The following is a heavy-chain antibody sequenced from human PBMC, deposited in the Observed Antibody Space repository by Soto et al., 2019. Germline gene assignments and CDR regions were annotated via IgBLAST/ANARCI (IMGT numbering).Heavy chain of an antibody. V-gene: IGHV4-30-4*01. J-gene: IGHJ4*02. CDR3: ARDHYSGYDRSFDY. D-gene: IGHD5-12*01. CDR2: IYYRGST. CDR1: GGSISSGDYY. Sequence: QVQLQESGPGLVKPSQTLSLTCTVSGGSISSGDYYWSWIRQPPGKGLEWVGYIYYRGSTYYNPSLWSQVTISVDTSKNQFSLKLSSVTAADTAVYYCARDHYSGYDRSFDYWGQGTLVTVSS.